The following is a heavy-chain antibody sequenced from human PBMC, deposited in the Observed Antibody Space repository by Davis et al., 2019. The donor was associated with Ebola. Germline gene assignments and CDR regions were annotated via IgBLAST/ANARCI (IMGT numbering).Heavy chain of an antibody. CDR3: TIMSIYCSGGRCGSGWYGMDV. J-gene: IGHJ6*02. V-gene: IGHV3-73*01. Sequence: GSLRLSCAASGFTFSGSAMHWVRQAPGKGLEWVGRIRSKANSYATAYAASVKGRFTISRDDSKNTAYLRMNSLKTEDTAVYYCTIMSIYCSGGRCGSGWYGMDVWGQGTTVTVSS. D-gene: IGHD2-15*01. CDR2: IRSKANSYAT. CDR1: GFTFSGSA.